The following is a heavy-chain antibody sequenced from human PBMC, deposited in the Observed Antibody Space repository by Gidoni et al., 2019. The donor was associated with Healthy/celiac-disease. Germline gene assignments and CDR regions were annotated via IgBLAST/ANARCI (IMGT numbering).Heavy chain of an antibody. D-gene: IGHD6-13*01. J-gene: IGHJ4*02. CDR3: ARGPIAAALFYFDY. CDR1: GFSFISYW. V-gene: IGHV5-51*03. Sequence: EVQLVQSGAEVKKPGESLKLSCKGSGFSFISYWTGWVRQMPGKGLEWMGISYPGDADTRYSPSFQGQVTISADKSISTAYLQWSSLKASDTAMYYCARGPIAAALFYFDYWGQGTLVTVSS. CDR2: SYPGDADT.